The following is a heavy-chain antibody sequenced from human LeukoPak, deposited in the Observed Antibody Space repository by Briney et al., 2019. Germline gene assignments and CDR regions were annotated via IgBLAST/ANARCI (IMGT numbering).Heavy chain of an antibody. V-gene: IGHV1-18*01. D-gene: IGHD1-26*01. J-gene: IGHJ4*02. Sequence: ASVKVSCKASGYTFTSYGISWVRQAPGQGLEWMGWISAYNGNTNYAQKFQGRVTITTDESTSTAYMELSSLGSEDTAVYYCARDRELLYFDYWGQGTLVTVSS. CDR1: GYTFTSYG. CDR2: ISAYNGNT. CDR3: ARDRELLYFDY.